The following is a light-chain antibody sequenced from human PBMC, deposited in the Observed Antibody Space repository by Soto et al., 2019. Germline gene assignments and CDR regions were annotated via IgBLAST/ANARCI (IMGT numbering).Light chain of an antibody. Sequence: IVLIQSPATLSVSPGERATLSCRASQSVGSYLAWYQQKPGQAPRLLIYDASHRATGIPARFSGSGSGTDFTLTISSLEPEDFAVYYCQQRYNWPRITFGQGTRLEIK. CDR3: QQRYNWPRIT. CDR2: DAS. J-gene: IGKJ5*01. CDR1: QSVGSY. V-gene: IGKV3-11*01.